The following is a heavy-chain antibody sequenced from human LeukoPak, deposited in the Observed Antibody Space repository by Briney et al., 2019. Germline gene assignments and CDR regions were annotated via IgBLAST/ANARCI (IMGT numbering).Heavy chain of an antibody. CDR2: ISTYDDNI. D-gene: IGHD3-9*01. Sequence: ASVKVSCKVSGYTLTELSMHWVRQAPGQGLEWLEWISTYDDNIKYAQSLQGRLTLTIDTSTSTAYMELRSLTSDDTAVYYCARETYSNILTGTDYWGPGTLVTVSS. CDR3: ARETYSNILTGTDY. V-gene: IGHV1-18*01. CDR1: GYTLTELS. J-gene: IGHJ4*02.